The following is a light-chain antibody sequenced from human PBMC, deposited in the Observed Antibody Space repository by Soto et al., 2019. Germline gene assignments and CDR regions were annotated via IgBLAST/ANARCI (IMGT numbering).Light chain of an antibody. V-gene: IGLV1-47*02. J-gene: IGLJ1*01. Sequence: QSVLTQPPSASGTPGQGVTISCSGSSSNIGSNYVYWYQQLPGTAPKLLIYNNNQRPSGVPDRFSASKSGTSASLAIRGLRSDDEADYYCSSWDGSLSGYVFGAGTKLIVL. CDR1: SSNIGSNY. CDR2: NNN. CDR3: SSWDGSLSGYV.